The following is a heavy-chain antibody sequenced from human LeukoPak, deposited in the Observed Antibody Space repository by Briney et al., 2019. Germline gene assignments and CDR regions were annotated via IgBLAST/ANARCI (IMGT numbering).Heavy chain of an antibody. D-gene: IGHD2-2*01. CDR3: AKGVGSASPYYFDY. J-gene: IGHJ4*02. CDR1: GFTFSSYA. Sequence: GGSLRLSCAASGFTFSSYAMTRVRQAPGKGLQWVSTISVSGENTYYADSVKGRFTISRDISKSTLYLQMNSLRDEDTAIYYCAKGVGSASPYYFDYWGQGTLVTVSS. V-gene: IGHV3-23*01. CDR2: ISVSGENT.